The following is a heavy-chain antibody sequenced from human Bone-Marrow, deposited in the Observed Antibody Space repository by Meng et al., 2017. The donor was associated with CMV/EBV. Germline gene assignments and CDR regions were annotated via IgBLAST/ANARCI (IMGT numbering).Heavy chain of an antibody. V-gene: IGHV1-8*01. J-gene: IGHJ4*02. CDR1: GYTFTRYD. CDR2: MNPNSGNT. CDR3: ATGVADFEY. D-gene: IGHD6-19*01. Sequence: QVQPGQSGAWRKRPGASVKVSCKASGYTFTRYDINSVRQAAGQGLEWMGWMNPNSGNTDYAQKFQGRVTMTRNISKSTAYMDLSSLRSEDTAVYYCATGVADFEYWGQGTLVTVSS.